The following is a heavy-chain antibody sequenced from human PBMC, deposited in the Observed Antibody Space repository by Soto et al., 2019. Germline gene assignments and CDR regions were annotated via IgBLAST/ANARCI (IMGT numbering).Heavy chain of an antibody. J-gene: IGHJ4*02. V-gene: IGHV4-61*01. CDR2: IYYTGST. CDR3: AREYYYDSSGFDY. Sequence: SETLSLTCTVSGDSVSSTTYYWSWIRQPPGKGLEWIGFIYYTGSTHYNPSLKSRVTISIDTSKNQFSLKLSSVTAADTAVYYCAREYYYDSSGFDYWGQGTLVTVSS. D-gene: IGHD3-22*01. CDR1: GDSVSSTTYY.